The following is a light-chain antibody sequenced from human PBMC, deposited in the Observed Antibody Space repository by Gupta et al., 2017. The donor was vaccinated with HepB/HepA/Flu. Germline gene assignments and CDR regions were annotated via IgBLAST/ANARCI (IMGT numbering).Light chain of an antibody. J-gene: IGKJ4*01. CDR1: QSLLFRSNNKNY. V-gene: IGKV4-1*01. Sequence: DIVMTQSQDSLAVSLAERATINCKSSQSLLFRSNNKNYLAWYQQKPGQPPKLLIYWASTRESGVPDRFSGSGSGTDFSLTISSLQAEDVAVYYCQQFFSTLVSFGGGTKVEIK. CDR3: QQFFSTLVS. CDR2: WAS.